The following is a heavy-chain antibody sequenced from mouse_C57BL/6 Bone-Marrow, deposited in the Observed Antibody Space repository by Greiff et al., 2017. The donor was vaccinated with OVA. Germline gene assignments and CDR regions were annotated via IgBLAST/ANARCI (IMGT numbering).Heavy chain of an antibody. CDR3: ARGSSFYWYFDV. J-gene: IGHJ1*03. CDR1: GYSITSGYD. CDR2: ISYSGST. V-gene: IGHV3-1*01. D-gene: IGHD1-1*01. Sequence: EVKLQESGPGMVKPSQSLSLTCTVTGYSITSGYDWHWIRHFPGNKLEWMGYISYSGSTNYNPSLKSRISITHDTSKNHFFLKLNSVTTEDTATYYCARGSSFYWYFDVWGTGTTVTVSS.